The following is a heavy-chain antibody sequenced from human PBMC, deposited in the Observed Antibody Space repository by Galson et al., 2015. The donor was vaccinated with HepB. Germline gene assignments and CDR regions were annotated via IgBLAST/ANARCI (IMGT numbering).Heavy chain of an antibody. D-gene: IGHD5-24*01. J-gene: IGHJ4*02. CDR1: GFTFSSYG. CDR2: IWYDGSNK. CDR3: ARDHRARRLQFSFDY. Sequence: SLRLSCAASGFTFSSYGMHWVRQAPGKGLEWVAVIWYDGSNKYYADSVKGRFTISRDNSKNTLYLQMNSLRAEDTAVYYCARDHRARRLQFSFDYWGQGTLVTVSS. V-gene: IGHV3-33*01.